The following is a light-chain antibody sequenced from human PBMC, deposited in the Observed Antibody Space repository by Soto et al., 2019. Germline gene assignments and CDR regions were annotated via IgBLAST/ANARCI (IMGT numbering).Light chain of an antibody. CDR1: QTISTY. CDR3: QQSYSTPIT. CDR2: GAS. V-gene: IGKV1-39*01. J-gene: IGKJ5*01. Sequence: DIQMTQSPSPLSASVGDRVTITCRASQTISTYLNWYQQKPGKAPKLLIYGASSLQSGVPSRFSGSGSGADFILTISSLQSEDFATYYCQQSYSTPITFGQGTRLEIK.